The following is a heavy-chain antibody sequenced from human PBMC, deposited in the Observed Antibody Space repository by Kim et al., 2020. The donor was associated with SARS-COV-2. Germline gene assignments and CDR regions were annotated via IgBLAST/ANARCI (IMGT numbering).Heavy chain of an antibody. J-gene: IGHJ4*02. D-gene: IGHD6-13*01. CDR2: IDASGGYI. Sequence: GGSLRLSCAASGFTFSSYAMTWVRQAPGKGLDWVSSIDASGGYIYYADAVQGRFTISRDNSKNTLYLQMNRLRAEDTAIYYCATIIVGGGSDYWGQGTLVTVSS. CDR1: GFTFSSYA. V-gene: IGHV3-23*01. CDR3: ATIIVGGGSDY.